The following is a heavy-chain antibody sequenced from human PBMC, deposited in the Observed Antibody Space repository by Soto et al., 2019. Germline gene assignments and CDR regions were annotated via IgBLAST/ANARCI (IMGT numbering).Heavy chain of an antibody. CDR2: ISIHNGNT. CDR3: ASMPTVDNSHSSREA. CDR1: GYTFNTYG. V-gene: IGHV1-18*04. Sequence: QAQLLQSGGELKKSGASVKVSCKASGYTFNTYGISWVRQAPGQGLEWMAWISIHNGNTNFAQKFQGRDTLTTDTYPSKDNIERITLRSLDTAVHLCASMPTVDNSHSSREAWGRGTAVTVSS. J-gene: IGHJ6*01. D-gene: IGHD6-6*01.